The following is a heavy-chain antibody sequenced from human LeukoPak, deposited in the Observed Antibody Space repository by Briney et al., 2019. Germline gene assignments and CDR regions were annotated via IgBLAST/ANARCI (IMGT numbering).Heavy chain of an antibody. CDR3: ARDLPKYSSSWYRSSFFGY. V-gene: IGHV3-30*04. J-gene: IGHJ4*02. Sequence: PGGSLRLSCAASGFTFSSYAMHWVRQAPGKGLEWVAVISYDGSNKYYADSVKGRFTISRDNSKNTLYLQMNSLRAEDTAVYYCARDLPKYSSSWYRSSFFGYWGQGTLVTVSS. CDR2: ISYDGSNK. CDR1: GFTFSSYA. D-gene: IGHD6-13*01.